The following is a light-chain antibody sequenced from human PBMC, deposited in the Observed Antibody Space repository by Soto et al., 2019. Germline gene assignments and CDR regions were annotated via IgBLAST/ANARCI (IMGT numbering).Light chain of an antibody. J-gene: IGLJ1*01. CDR3: SSLKTSDTYV. CDR1: SSDIGSYDR. CDR2: DVS. V-gene: IGLV2-18*02. Sequence: QSVLTQPPSVSGSPGQSVAISCTGASSDIGSYDRVSWYHQPPGTAPKLIIYDVSNRPSGVPDRFSGAKSGNTASLTISGLKAEDEADYYCSSLKTSDTYVFGTGTKVTV.